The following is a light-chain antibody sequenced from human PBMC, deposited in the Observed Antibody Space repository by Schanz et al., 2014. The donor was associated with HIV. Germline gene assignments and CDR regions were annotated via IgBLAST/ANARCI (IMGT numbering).Light chain of an antibody. V-gene: IGLV2-14*02. CDR2: EVS. Sequence: QSVLTQPASVSGSPGQSITISCTGTSTDVGSYNLVSWYQQHPGKAPKLMIYEVSKWPSGVSNRFSGSKSGNTASLTISGLQAEDEADYYCSSYTSSTTYVFRTGTKLTVL. CDR3: SSYTSSTTYV. CDR1: STDVGSYNL. J-gene: IGLJ1*01.